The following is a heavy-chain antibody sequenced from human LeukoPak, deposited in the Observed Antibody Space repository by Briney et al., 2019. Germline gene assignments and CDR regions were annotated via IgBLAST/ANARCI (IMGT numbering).Heavy chain of an antibody. CDR2: MNPNSGNT. CDR3: ARSIAVKMIAARPVYFGY. J-gene: IGHJ4*02. CDR1: GYTFTSYD. Sequence: ASVTVSCKASGYTFTSYDINWVRQATGQGLEWMGWMNPNSGNTGYAQKFQDRVTMTRHTSISTAYMELSSLRSEDTAVYDGARSIAVKMIAARPVYFGYWGQGTLVTVSS. V-gene: IGHV1-8*01. D-gene: IGHD6-6*01.